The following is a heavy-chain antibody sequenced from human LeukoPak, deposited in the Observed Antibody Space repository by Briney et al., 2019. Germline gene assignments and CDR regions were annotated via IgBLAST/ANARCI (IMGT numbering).Heavy chain of an antibody. V-gene: IGHV4-39*01. D-gene: IGHD6-19*01. CDR3: VRYLSAEGCFDY. CDR2: IYYSGST. CDR1: GGSISSGSYY. J-gene: IGHJ4*02. Sequence: PSETLSLTCTVSGGSISSGSYYWGWIRQPPGKGLEWIASIYYSGSTYYNPSLKSRVTISVDTSKNQFSLKLSSVTAADTAVYYCVRYLSAEGCFDYWGQGTLVTVSS.